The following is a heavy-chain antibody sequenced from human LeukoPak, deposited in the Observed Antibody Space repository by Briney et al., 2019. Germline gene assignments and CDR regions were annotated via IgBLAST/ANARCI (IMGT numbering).Heavy chain of an antibody. J-gene: IGHJ5*02. CDR1: GGSVSGYY. Sequence: PSETLSLTCTVSGGSVSGYYWTWIRQPAGKGLEWIGRTHSSGSTNYNPSLKSRVTMSVDTSKNQFSLKLSSVTAADTAVYYCARDRYWFDPWGQGTLVTVSS. CDR3: ARDRYWFDP. V-gene: IGHV4-4*07. CDR2: THSSGST.